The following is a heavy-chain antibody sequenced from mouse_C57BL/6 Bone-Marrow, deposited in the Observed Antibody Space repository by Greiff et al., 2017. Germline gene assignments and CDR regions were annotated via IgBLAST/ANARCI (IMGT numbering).Heavy chain of an antibody. D-gene: IGHD3-3*01. V-gene: IGHV1-64*01. Sequence: VQLQQPGAELVKPGASVKLSCKASGYTFTSYWMHWVKQRPGQGLEWIGMIHPNSGSTNYNEKFKSKATLTVDKSSSPAYMQLSSLTSEDSAVYYCARLSTRGFAYWGQGTLVTVSA. J-gene: IGHJ3*01. CDR3: ARLSTRGFAY. CDR2: IHPNSGST. CDR1: GYTFTSYW.